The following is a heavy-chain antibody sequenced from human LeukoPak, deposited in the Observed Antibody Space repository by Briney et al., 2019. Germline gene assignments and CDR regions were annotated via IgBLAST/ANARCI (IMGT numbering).Heavy chain of an antibody. D-gene: IGHD3-10*01. V-gene: IGHV3-9*01. Sequence: PGRSLRLSCAASGFTFDDYAMHWVRQAPGKGLEWVSGISWNSGSIGYADSVKGRFTISRDNAKNSLYLQMNSLRAEDTALYYCAKAMVRGVIITEYDYWGQGTLVTVSP. CDR1: GFTFDDYA. CDR3: AKAMVRGVIITEYDY. CDR2: ISWNSGSI. J-gene: IGHJ4*02.